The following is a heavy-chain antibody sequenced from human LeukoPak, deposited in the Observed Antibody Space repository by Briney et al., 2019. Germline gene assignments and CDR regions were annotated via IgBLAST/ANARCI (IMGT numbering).Heavy chain of an antibody. CDR3: AKDRAYGSGTLFDY. V-gene: IGHV3-30-3*01. CDR1: GFTFSSYA. CDR2: ISYDGSNK. J-gene: IGHJ4*02. Sequence: GGSLRLSCAASGFTFSSYAMHWVRQAPGKGLEWVAVISYDGSNKYYADSVKGRFTISRDNSKNTLYLQMNSLRAEDTAVYYCAKDRAYGSGTLFDYWGQGTLVTVSS. D-gene: IGHD3-10*01.